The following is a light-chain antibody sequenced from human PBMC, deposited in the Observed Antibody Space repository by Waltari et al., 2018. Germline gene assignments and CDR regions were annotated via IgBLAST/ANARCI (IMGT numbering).Light chain of an antibody. J-gene: IGKJ4*01. Sequence: IVLTQSPVPLSLLPGEKSTLPCRASQSVRNNYLAWYQQKPGQAPRLLIYGASSRAAGIPDRFSGSGPGTDFTLTISRLEPEDFAVYYCQQYGSSSLTFGGGTKVESK. V-gene: IGKV3-20*01. CDR3: QQYGSSSLT. CDR1: QSVRNNY. CDR2: GAS.